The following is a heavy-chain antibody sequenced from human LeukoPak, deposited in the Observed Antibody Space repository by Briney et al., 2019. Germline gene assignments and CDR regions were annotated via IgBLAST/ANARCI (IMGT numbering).Heavy chain of an antibody. V-gene: IGHV3-30*04. J-gene: IGHJ6*02. CDR3: ARDWGGLAGPYYGMDV. CDR2: VSAHGVDK. CDR1: GFAFSSYA. D-gene: IGHD3-16*01. Sequence: GTSLRLSCAASGFAFSSYAMHWVRQAPGKGLEWLAVVSAHGVDKFYADSVKGRFTISRDNSKNTLYLQMNSLRAEDTAVYYCARDWGGLAGPYYGMDVWGQGTTVTVSS.